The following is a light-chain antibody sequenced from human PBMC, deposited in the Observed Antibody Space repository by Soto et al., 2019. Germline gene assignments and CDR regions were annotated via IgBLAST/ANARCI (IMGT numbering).Light chain of an antibody. Sequence: EIVLTQSPGTLSLSPGERATLSCMASQSVSSNYLAWYQQKPGQAPRLLIYGASTRATGIPARFSGSGSGTEFTLTISSLQSEDSAVYYCQQYDVWPALTFGGGTKVDIK. CDR1: QSVSSN. J-gene: IGKJ4*01. V-gene: IGKV3-15*01. CDR2: GAS. CDR3: QQYDVWPALT.